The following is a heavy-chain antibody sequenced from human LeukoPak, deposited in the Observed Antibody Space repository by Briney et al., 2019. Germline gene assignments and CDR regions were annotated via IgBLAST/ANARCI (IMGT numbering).Heavy chain of an antibody. Sequence: GGSLRLSCAASGFTFSGYDMNWVRQAPGKGLEWVSSISGSSSYIYYADSMKGRFTISRDNAKNSLYLQMNSLRAEDTAVYYCARDLALKMATKPGPPSPNPKPDYWGQGTLVTVSS. CDR1: GFTFSGYD. CDR3: ARDLALKMATKPGPPSPNPKPDY. CDR2: ISGSSSYI. D-gene: IGHD5-24*01. J-gene: IGHJ4*02. V-gene: IGHV3-21*01.